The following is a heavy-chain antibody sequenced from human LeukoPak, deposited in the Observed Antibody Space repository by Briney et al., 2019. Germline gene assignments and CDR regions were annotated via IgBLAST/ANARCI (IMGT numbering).Heavy chain of an antibody. D-gene: IGHD4-17*01. CDR2: IYYSGST. Sequence: PSQTLSLTCTVSGGSISSGGYYWSWIRQHPGKGLEWIGYIYYSGSTYYNPSLKSRVTISVDTSKNQFSLKLSSVTAADTAVYYRARVHRLRWYFGYWGQGTLVTVSS. V-gene: IGHV4-31*03. J-gene: IGHJ4*02. CDR1: GGSISSGGYY. CDR3: ARVHRLRWYFGY.